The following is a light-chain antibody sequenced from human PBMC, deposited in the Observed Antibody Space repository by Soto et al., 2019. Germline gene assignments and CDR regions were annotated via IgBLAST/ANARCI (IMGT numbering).Light chain of an antibody. J-gene: IGLJ1*01. CDR1: SSNIGAGYD. CDR2: GNN. Sequence: QSVLKQPPSVSGAPGQRVTLSCTGSSSNIGAGYDVHWYQLLPGTAPKLLIYGNNNRPSGVPDRFSGSKSGTSASLAITGLQAEDEADYYCQSYDSSLSGSVFGTGTKVTVL. CDR3: QSYDSSLSGSV. V-gene: IGLV1-40*01.